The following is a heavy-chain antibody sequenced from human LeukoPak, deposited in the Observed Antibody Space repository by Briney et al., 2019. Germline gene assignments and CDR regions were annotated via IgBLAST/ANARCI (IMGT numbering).Heavy chain of an antibody. CDR3: ARGVLYASTWYSYYFDY. J-gene: IGHJ4*02. CDR1: GYTFTGYY. CDR2: LNLNSGGT. V-gene: IGHV1-2*02. Sequence: ASVKVSCKASGYTFTGYYIHWVRQAPGQGLEWMGWLNLNSGGTNNAREFQGRVTMTRDTSISTAYMELSRLRSDDTAVYYCARGVLYASTWYSYYFDYWGQGTLVTASS. D-gene: IGHD6-13*01.